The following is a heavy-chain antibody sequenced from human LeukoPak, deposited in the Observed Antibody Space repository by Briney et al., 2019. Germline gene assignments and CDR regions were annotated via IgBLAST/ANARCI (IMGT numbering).Heavy chain of an antibody. V-gene: IGHV4-59*01. J-gene: IGHJ5*02. D-gene: IGHD3-10*01. CDR2: IYYSGST. CDR1: GCSISSYY. CDR3: ARVGDVTMVRGVIILNWFGP. Sequence: SETLCLTCTVSGCSISSYYWSWIRQPPGKGLEWIGYIYYSGSTNYNPSLKSRVTISLDTSKNQFSLKLSSVTAADTAVYYCARVGDVTMVRGVIILNWFGPWGQGTLVTVSS.